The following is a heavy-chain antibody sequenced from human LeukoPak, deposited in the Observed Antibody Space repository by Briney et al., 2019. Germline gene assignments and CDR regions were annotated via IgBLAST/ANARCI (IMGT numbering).Heavy chain of an antibody. Sequence: GRSLRLSCAASGFTFSSYGMHWVRQAPGKGLEWVAVIWYDGSNKYYGDSVKGRFTISRDNSKKTLYLQMNSLRADDTAVYYCAKTQGYYDAWGQGALVTVSS. CDR1: GFTFSSYG. J-gene: IGHJ5*02. CDR2: IWYDGSNK. D-gene: IGHD2-15*01. CDR3: AKTQGYYDA. V-gene: IGHV3-33*06.